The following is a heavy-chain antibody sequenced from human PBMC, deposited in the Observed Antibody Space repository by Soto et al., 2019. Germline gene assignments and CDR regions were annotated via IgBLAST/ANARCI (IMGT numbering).Heavy chain of an antibody. D-gene: IGHD4-17*01. Sequence: EVQLVESGGGLVQPGRSLRLSCAASGFTFDDYAMHWVRQAPGKGLEWVSGISWNSGSIGYEDSVKGRFTISRDNAKNSLYLQMNRLRAEDTALYYCAKDGSTVTRLDYWGQGTLVTVSS. V-gene: IGHV3-9*01. CDR2: ISWNSGSI. CDR3: AKDGSTVTRLDY. CDR1: GFTFDDYA. J-gene: IGHJ4*02.